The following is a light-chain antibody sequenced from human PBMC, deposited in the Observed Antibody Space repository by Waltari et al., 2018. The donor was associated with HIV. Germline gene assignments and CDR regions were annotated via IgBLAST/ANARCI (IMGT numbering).Light chain of an antibody. CDR3: ATWDDSLHGPV. J-gene: IGLJ3*02. CDR2: TTN. V-gene: IGLV1-44*01. CDR1: ISNIGSNT. Sequence: QSVLTQPPSASGTPGQRVTISCSGSISNIGSNTVNWYQQLPGTAPKLLIYTTNQRPSGVPDRFAGSKSGASASLAISGLQSDDEADYYCATWDDSLHGPVFGGGTKLTVL.